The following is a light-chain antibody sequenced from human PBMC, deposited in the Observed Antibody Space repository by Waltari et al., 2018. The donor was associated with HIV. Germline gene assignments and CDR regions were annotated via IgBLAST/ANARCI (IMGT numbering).Light chain of an antibody. CDR3: YAAADNNLRV. V-gene: IGLV3-27*01. Sequence: SSELTQPSSVSVSPGQTARITCPGDVLAKKYARWFQQKPGQAPVLVIYKDSERPSGIPERYSGSSSGTTVTLTISGAQVEDEADYYCYAAADNNLRVVGGGTKLTGL. CDR2: KDS. CDR1: VLAKKY. J-gene: IGLJ3*02.